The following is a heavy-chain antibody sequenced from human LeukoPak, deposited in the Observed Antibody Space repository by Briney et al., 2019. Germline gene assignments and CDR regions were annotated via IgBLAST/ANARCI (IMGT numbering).Heavy chain of an antibody. V-gene: IGHV3-7*01. Sequence: PGGSLRLSCAASGFTFSNYWMNWIRQAPGKGLEWVANIKLDGSEKRYVDSVKGRFTISRDNAKNSLYLQMNSLRAEDTAVYYCAREGGSGWYSGWFDPWGQGTLVTVSS. CDR2: IKLDGSEK. CDR1: GFTFSNYW. CDR3: AREGGSGWYSGWFDP. D-gene: IGHD6-19*01. J-gene: IGHJ5*02.